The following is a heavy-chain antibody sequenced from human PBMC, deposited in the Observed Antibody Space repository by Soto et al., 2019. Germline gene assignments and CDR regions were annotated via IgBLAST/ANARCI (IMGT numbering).Heavy chain of an antibody. Sequence: SVKVSCKASGFTFTSSAVQWVRQARGQRLEWIGWIVVGSGNTNYAQRFQERVTITRDMSTSTAYMELSSLTSEDTAVYYCAADKGDSYGYGNYWGQGSLVTVS. CDR1: GFTFTSSA. J-gene: IGHJ4*02. CDR2: IVVGSGNT. CDR3: AADKGDSYGYGNY. D-gene: IGHD5-18*01. V-gene: IGHV1-58*01.